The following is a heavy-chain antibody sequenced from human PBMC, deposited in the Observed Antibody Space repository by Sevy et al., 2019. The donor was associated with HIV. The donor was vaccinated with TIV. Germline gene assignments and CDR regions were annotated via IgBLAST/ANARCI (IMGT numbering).Heavy chain of an antibody. CDR3: ARLLGAAGTNRFDP. V-gene: IGHV4-34*01. Sequence: SETLSLTCAVYGGSFSGYYWSWIRQPPGKGLEWIGEINHSGSTNYNPSLKSRVTISVDTSKNQFSLKLSSVTAADPAVYYCARLLGAAGTNRFDPWGQGTLVTVSS. J-gene: IGHJ5*02. D-gene: IGHD6-13*01. CDR2: INHSGST. CDR1: GGSFSGYY.